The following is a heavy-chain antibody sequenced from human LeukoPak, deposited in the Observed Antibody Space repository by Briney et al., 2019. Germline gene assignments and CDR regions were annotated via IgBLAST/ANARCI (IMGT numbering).Heavy chain of an antibody. CDR3: ARGDIDH. CDR2: IHPNDGGT. CDR1: GYTFNIYY. V-gene: IGHV1-46*02. J-gene: IGHJ5*02. Sequence: ASVKVSCKTSGYTFNIYYVQWVRQAPGQGLEWMGVIHPNDGGTTYAQKFQGKIIMTSDTSTSTIYMELSSLKSDDTAVYYCARGDIDHWGQGTLVTVSS. D-gene: IGHD2-15*01.